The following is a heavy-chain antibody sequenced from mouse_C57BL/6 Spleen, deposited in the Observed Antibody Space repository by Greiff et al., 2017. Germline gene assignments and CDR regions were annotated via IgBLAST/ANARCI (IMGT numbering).Heavy chain of an antibody. Sequence: QVQLQQSGTELVKPGASVKLSCKASGYTFTSYWMHWVKQRPGQGLEWIGNINPSNGGTNYNEKFKSKATLTVDKSSSTAYMQLSSLTSEDSAVYYCARSKYSNRDFDYWGQGTTLTVSS. CDR1: GYTFTSYW. CDR3: ARSKYSNRDFDY. J-gene: IGHJ2*01. V-gene: IGHV1-53*01. D-gene: IGHD3-1*01. CDR2: INPSNGGT.